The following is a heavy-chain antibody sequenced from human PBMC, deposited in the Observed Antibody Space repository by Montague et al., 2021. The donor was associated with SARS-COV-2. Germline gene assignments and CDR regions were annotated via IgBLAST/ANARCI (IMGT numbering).Heavy chain of an antibody. Sequence: SETLSLTCAVYGGSFSGHYWSWIRQPPGKGLEWIGEINNSGSTNYNPSLKSRVTISVDTSKYQFSLKLHSVTAADTAVYYCARGRIEVSMIVVVLTGASYYMDVWGKGTTVTVSS. CDR3: ARGRIEVSMIVVVLTGASYYMDV. CDR2: INNSGST. V-gene: IGHV4-34*01. J-gene: IGHJ6*03. D-gene: IGHD3-22*01. CDR1: GGSFSGHY.